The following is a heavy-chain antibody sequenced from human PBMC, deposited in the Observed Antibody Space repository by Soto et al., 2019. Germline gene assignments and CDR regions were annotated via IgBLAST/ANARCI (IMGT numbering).Heavy chain of an antibody. D-gene: IGHD2-2*01. J-gene: IGHJ4*02. CDR2: ISGSGGST. CDR1: GFTFSSYA. V-gene: IGHV3-23*01. Sequence: EVQLLESGGGLVQPGGSLRLSCAASGFTFSSYAMSWVRQAPGKGLEWVSAISGSGGSTYYADSVKGRFTISRDNSKNPLYLQMNSLRAEDTAVYYCAKSRSPLVVVPATFDYWGQGTLVTVSS. CDR3: AKSRSPLVVVPATFDY.